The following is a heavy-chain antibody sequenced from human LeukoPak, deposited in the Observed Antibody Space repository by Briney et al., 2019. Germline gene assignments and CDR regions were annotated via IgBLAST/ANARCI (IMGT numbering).Heavy chain of an antibody. J-gene: IGHJ6*02. CDR3: ARRNAMDV. CDR1: GLTFSNYW. CDR2: INRDGSER. V-gene: IGHV3-7*03. Sequence: GGSLRLSCAASGLTFSNYWMTWVRQAPGKGLEWVANINRDGSERYYVDSVKGRFTISRDDAKSSLYLQMNSLRAEDTAVYYCARRNAMDVWGQGTTVIVFS.